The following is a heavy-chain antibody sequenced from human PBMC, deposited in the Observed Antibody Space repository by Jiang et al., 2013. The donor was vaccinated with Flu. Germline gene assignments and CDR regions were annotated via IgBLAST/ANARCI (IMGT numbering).Heavy chain of an antibody. CDR1: GFTFSSYC. CDR3: AKGHSGWDPHPYFDS. Sequence: VQLVESGGGVVQPGRSLRLSCAATGFTFSSYCMHWVRQAPGKGLEWVAVISYDGSNKDYADSVKGRSTISRDNSKNKLYLQMNSLRAEDTAVYYCAKGHSGWDPHPYFDSWGQGSLVTVSS. V-gene: IGHV3-30*18. D-gene: IGHD6-19*01. CDR2: ISYDGSNK. J-gene: IGHJ4*02.